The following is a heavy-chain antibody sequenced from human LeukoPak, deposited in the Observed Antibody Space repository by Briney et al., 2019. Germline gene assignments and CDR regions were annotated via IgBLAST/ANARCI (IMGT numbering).Heavy chain of an antibody. J-gene: IGHJ4*02. CDR3: VRGQTIDY. Sequence: PGGSLTLSCTTSGFTFSNYWMYWVSQAQGKGMMWVSRIKSDGTGITYTDSVEGRFTISRDNAKNTLYLQMNSLRDEDTAVYYCVRGQTIDYWGQGTLVTVSS. V-gene: IGHV3-74*01. CDR1: GFTFSNYW. D-gene: IGHD3-3*01. CDR2: IKSDGTGI.